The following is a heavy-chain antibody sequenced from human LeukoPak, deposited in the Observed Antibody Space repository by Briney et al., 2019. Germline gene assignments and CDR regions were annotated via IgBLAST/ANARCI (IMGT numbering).Heavy chain of an antibody. CDR2: IYSGGST. V-gene: IGHV3-53*04. J-gene: IGHJ3*02. Sequence: QSGGSLRLSCAASGFTVSSNYMSWVRQAPGKGLEWVSVIYSGGSTYYADSVKGRFTISRHNSKNTLYLQMNSLRAEDTAVYYCARDYYDAFDIWGQGTMVTVSS. CDR1: GFTVSSNY. D-gene: IGHD3-10*01. CDR3: ARDYYDAFDI.